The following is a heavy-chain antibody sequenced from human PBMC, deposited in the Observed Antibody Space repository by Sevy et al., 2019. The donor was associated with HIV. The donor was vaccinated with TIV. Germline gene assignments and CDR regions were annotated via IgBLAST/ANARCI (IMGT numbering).Heavy chain of an antibody. V-gene: IGHV3-30*18. CDR1: GFSFSSYG. CDR2: ISYDGSNK. CDR3: AKALLSTNRVVCYDY. J-gene: IGHJ4*02. Sequence: GGSLRLSCAASGFSFSSYGMHWVRQAPGKGLEWVAVISYDGSNKYYADSVKGRFTISRDNSKNTLYLQMNSLRAEDTAVYYSAKALLSTNRVVCYDYWGQGTLVTVSS. D-gene: IGHD2-15*01.